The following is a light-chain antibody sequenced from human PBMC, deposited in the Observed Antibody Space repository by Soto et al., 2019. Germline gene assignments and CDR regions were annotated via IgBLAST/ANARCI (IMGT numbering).Light chain of an antibody. CDR1: QSVGTL. V-gene: IGKV3-11*01. CDR3: EQRANWPPALS. J-gene: IGKJ4*01. Sequence: EIVLTQSPATLSLSPGERATLSCRASQSVGTLLNWYQHKPGQAPRLLLYGASNRAAGVPARFSGSGSGTDFTLIISSLEPEDFARYYCEQRANWPPALSFGGGTHVEIK. CDR2: GAS.